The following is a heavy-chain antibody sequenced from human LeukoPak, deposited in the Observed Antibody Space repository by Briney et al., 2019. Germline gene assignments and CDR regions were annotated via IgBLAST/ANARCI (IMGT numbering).Heavy chain of an antibody. CDR1: GFTFRMYA. J-gene: IGHJ4*02. CDR3: AKDRIPGAGTLLGY. V-gene: IGHV3-23*01. D-gene: IGHD2-2*01. Sequence: PGGSLRLSCAASGFTFRMYAMSWVRQAPGKGLEWGSTISGAGDNTYYADSVKGRFTISRDNSKNTLYLQMNGLRAEDTAIYYCAKDRIPGAGTLLGYWGQGTLVTVSS. CDR2: ISGAGDNT.